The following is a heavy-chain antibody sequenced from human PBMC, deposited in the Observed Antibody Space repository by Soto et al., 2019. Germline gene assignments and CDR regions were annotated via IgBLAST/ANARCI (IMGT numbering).Heavy chain of an antibody. D-gene: IGHD3-10*01. CDR2: IYHSGST. CDR1: GGSIRSGGCS. Sequence: PSETQSLTCAVSGGSIRSGGCSWSWIRQPPGKGLEWIGYIYHSGSTYYNPSLKSRVTISVDRSKNQFSLKLSSVTAADTAVYYCARSYGSGSYYGINWFDPWGQGTLVTVSS. J-gene: IGHJ5*02. CDR3: ARSYGSGSYYGINWFDP. V-gene: IGHV4-30-2*01.